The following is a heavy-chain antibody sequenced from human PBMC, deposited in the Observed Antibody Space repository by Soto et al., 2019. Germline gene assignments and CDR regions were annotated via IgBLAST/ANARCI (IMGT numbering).Heavy chain of an antibody. CDR2: INAGNGNT. CDR3: ARAVAVNFNWFDP. V-gene: IGHV1-3*01. CDR1: GYTFTSYA. J-gene: IGHJ5*02. D-gene: IGHD6-19*01. Sequence: QVPLVQSGAEVKKPGASVKVSCKASGYTFTSYAMHWVRQAPGQRLEWMGWINAGNGNTKYSQKFQGRVTITRDTSASTAYMELSSLRSEDTAVYYCARAVAVNFNWFDPWGQGTLVTVSS.